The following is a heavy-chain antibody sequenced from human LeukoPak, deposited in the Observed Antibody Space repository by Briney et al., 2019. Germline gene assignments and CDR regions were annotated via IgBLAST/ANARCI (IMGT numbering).Heavy chain of an antibody. Sequence: SVKVSCKASGGTFSSYTISRVRQAPGQGLEWMGRIIPILGIANYAQKFQGRVTITADKSTSTAYMELSSLRSDDTAVYYCARGLSWWFDPWGQGTLVTVSS. V-gene: IGHV1-69*02. CDR3: ARGLSWWFDP. D-gene: IGHD1-1*01. CDR1: GGTFSSYT. J-gene: IGHJ5*02. CDR2: IIPILGIA.